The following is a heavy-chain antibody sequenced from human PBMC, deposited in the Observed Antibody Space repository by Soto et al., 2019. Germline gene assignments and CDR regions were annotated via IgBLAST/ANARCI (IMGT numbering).Heavy chain of an antibody. V-gene: IGHV3-30*03. CDR1: GITFISYG. J-gene: IGHJ6*02. D-gene: IGHD3-10*01. CDR3: ASGEIYNYFGMDV. Sequence: GGSLRLSCAASGITFISYGMHWVRQAPGKGLEWVAVISYDGSNNYYGDSVKGRFTISRDNSKNTLFLQMNSLRAEDTAVYYCASGEIYNYFGMDVWGQGTTVTVSS. CDR2: ISYDGSNN.